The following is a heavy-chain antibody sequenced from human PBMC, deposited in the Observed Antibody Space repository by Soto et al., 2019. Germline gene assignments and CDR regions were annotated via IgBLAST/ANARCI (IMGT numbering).Heavy chain of an antibody. Sequence: QVQLVESGGGVVQPGRSLRLSCAASGFTFSSYGMHWVRQAPGKGLEWVAVIWYDGSNKYYADSVKGRFTISRDNSKNTLYRQMNSLRAEDTAVYYCAREAYMTTVYYFDYWGQGTLVTVSS. J-gene: IGHJ4*02. CDR2: IWYDGSNK. CDR3: AREAYMTTVYYFDY. V-gene: IGHV3-33*01. D-gene: IGHD4-17*01. CDR1: GFTFSSYG.